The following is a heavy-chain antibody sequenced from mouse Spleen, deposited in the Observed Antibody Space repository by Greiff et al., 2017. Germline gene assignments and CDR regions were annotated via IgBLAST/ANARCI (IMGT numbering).Heavy chain of an antibody. CDR3: ASNWDGDY. J-gene: IGHJ2*01. V-gene: IGHV1-82*01. CDR2: IYPGDGDT. Sequence: VQGVESGPELVKPGASVKISCKASGYAFSSSWMNWVKQRPGKGLEWIGRIYPGDGDTNYNGKFKGKATLTADKSSSTAYMQLSSLTSEDSAVYFCASNWDGDYWGQGTTLTVSS. D-gene: IGHD4-1*01. CDR1: GYAFSSSW.